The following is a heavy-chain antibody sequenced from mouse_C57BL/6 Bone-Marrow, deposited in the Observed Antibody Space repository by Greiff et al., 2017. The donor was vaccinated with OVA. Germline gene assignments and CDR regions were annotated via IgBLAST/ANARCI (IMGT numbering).Heavy chain of an antibody. Sequence: DVHLVESGGGLVKPGGSLKLSCAASGFTFSSYAMSWVRQTPEKRLEWVATISDGGSYTYYPDNVKGRFTISRDNAKNNLYLQMSHLKSEDTAMYYCARGFYDGYYFYYAMDYWGQGTSVTVSS. D-gene: IGHD2-3*01. CDR3: ARGFYDGYYFYYAMDY. J-gene: IGHJ4*01. CDR2: ISDGGSYT. V-gene: IGHV5-4*01. CDR1: GFTFSSYA.